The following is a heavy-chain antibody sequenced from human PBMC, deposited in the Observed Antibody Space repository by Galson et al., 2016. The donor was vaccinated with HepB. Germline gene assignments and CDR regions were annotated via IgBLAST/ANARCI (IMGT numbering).Heavy chain of an antibody. CDR3: AKDRYSSNSYFDY. CDR2: INWNGNSI. D-gene: IGHD6-13*01. Sequence: SLRLSCAASGFTFDDYAMHWVRQAPGKGLEWVSGINWNGNSIDYAGSVEGRFTISRDNAKNSLYLQMNSLRTEDTALYYCAKDRYSSNSYFDYWGQGTLVTVSS. CDR1: GFTFDDYA. J-gene: IGHJ4*02. V-gene: IGHV3-9*01.